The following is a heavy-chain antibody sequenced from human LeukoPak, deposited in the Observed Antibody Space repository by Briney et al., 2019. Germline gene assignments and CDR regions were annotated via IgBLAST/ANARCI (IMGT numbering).Heavy chain of an antibody. CDR2: IYYSGST. V-gene: IGHV4-31*03. CDR3: ARGQYPDAFDI. CDR1: GGSISSGGYY. J-gene: IGHJ3*02. Sequence: MPSETLSLTCTVSGGSISSGGYYWSWIRQHPGKGLEWIGYIYYSGSTYYNPSLKSRVTISVDTSKNQFSLKLSSVTAADTAVYYCARGQYPDAFDIWGQGTMVTVSS. D-gene: IGHD2-2*02.